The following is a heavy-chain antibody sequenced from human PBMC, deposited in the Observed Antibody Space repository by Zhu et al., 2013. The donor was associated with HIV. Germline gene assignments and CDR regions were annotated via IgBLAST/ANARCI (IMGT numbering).Heavy chain of an antibody. CDR1: RYTFSTYY. D-gene: IGHD3-22*01. CDR3: ARERDSSGYFPSYYYPMDV. Sequence: QVQLVQSGAEVKKPGASVKVSCKASRYTFSTYYIHWVRQAPGQGLEYMGIYNPTSGTTNYAQQLQGRLTMTIDTSTNTAYMELRGLRSDDAATYYCARERDSSGYFPSYYYPMDVWGQGTTITVSS. V-gene: IGHV1-46*01. CDR2: YNPTSGTT. J-gene: IGHJ6*02.